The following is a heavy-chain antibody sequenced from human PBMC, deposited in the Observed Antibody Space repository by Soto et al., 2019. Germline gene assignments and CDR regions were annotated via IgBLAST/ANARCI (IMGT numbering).Heavy chain of an antibody. CDR1: GDSISDTRYY. CDR3: ARQVYGDYLGGNWFDP. CDR2: ISHDGHA. Sequence: PSETLSLTCSVLGDSISDTRYYWGWIRQSPEKGLEWIGSISHDGHAYYNPSLKSRVTLFADTSRNQFSLKMKSVTVADTALYFCARQVYGDYLGGNWFDPWAQGALVTVSS. D-gene: IGHD4-17*01. V-gene: IGHV4-39*01. J-gene: IGHJ5*02.